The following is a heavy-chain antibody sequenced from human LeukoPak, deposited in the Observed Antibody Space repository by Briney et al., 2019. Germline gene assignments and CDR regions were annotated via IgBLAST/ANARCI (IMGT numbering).Heavy chain of an antibody. V-gene: IGHV3-53*01. J-gene: IGHJ5*02. Sequence: PGGSLRLSCAASGFAVSSNFMSWVRQAPGKGLEWVAVPYSVGTTYYADSVKGRFTIFRDTSKNTLYLQMNSLRVDDTAVYYCVRSLNSGSYADLWGQGTLITVSS. D-gene: IGHD1-26*01. CDR3: VRSLNSGSYADL. CDR2: PYSVGTT. CDR1: GFAVSSNF.